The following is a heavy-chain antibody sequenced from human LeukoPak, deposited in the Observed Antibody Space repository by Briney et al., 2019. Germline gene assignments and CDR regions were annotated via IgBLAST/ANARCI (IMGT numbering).Heavy chain of an antibody. CDR1: GFTFRSYG. Sequence: PGRSLRLSCAASGFTFRSYGMHWVRQAPGKGLEWVAVVWYDGSNKYYADSVKGRFTISRDNSKNTLYLQMNSLRPDDTVIYYCARDTLWEWGQGTLVTVSS. CDR2: VWYDGSNK. J-gene: IGHJ4*02. D-gene: IGHD1-26*01. CDR3: ARDTLWE. V-gene: IGHV3-33*01.